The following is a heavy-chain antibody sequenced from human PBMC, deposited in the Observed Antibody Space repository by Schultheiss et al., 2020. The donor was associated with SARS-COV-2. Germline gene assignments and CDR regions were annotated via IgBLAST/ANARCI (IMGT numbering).Heavy chain of an antibody. V-gene: IGHV3-30*18. CDR2: ISNDGSNR. CDR3: AKTGHYDSDNYYQTDFDH. Sequence: GGSLRLSCAASGFTFSSYAMSWVRQAPGKGLEWVAVISNDGSNRYYTDSVKGRFTISRDNSKNTLYLQMNSLRVEDTAIYYCAKTGHYDSDNYYQTDFDHWGQGTLVTVSS. J-gene: IGHJ4*02. D-gene: IGHD3-22*01. CDR1: GFTFSSYA.